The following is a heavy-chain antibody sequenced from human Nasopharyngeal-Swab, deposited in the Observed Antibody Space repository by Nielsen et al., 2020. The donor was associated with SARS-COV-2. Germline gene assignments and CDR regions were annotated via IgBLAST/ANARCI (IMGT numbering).Heavy chain of an antibody. CDR1: GGSIRSSTYY. CDR3: ATLSSSWYEYYFDY. J-gene: IGHJ4*02. V-gene: IGHV4-39*01. Sequence: GSLRLSCTVSGGSIRSSTYYWAWIRQPPGKGLEWIGSIYYGGRTYYNPSIKSRVPISVDTSKNQFSLKLSSVTAADTAVYYCATLSSSWYEYYFDYWGQGTLVTVSS. D-gene: IGHD6-13*01. CDR2: IYYGGRT.